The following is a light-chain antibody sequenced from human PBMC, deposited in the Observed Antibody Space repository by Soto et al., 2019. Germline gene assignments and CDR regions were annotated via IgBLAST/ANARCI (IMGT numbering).Light chain of an antibody. J-gene: IGKJ1*01. CDR2: GAS. Sequence: EIVMTQSLATLSVSPGERVTLSCRASQSVSSNLAWYQQKPGQAPRLLIYGASTRVTDIPARFSGSGSGTEFTLTISSLQSEDFAVYYCQQYGGSPLGTFGQGTKVEIK. V-gene: IGKV3-15*01. CDR1: QSVSSN. CDR3: QQYGGSPLGT.